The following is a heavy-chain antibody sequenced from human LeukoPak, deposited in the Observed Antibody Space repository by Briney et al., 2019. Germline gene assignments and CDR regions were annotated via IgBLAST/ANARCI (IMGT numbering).Heavy chain of an antibody. CDR1: GYTFTSYD. J-gene: IGHJ4*02. CDR3: TTDLYCSGGSCYRFDY. V-gene: IGHV1-8*01. D-gene: IGHD2-15*01. CDR2: MNPNSGNT. Sequence: GASVKVSCKASGYTFTSYDINWVRQATGQGLEWMGWMNPNSGNTGYAQKFQGRVTMTRNTSISTAYMELSSLRSEDTAVYYCTTDLYCSGGSCYRFDYWGQGTLVTVSS.